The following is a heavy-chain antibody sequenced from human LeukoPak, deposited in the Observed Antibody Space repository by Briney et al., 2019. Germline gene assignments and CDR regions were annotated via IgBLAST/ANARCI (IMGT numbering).Heavy chain of an antibody. D-gene: IGHD2/OR15-2a*01. CDR1: GYTFTGYY. Sequence: ASVKVSCKASGYTFTGYYMHWVRQAPGQGLEWIGWINPNSGGTNYAQKFQGRVTMTSDTSITTAYMELSRLRSDDTAVYYCARDPFALGIVIVPYWGQGTLVTVSS. CDR2: INPNSGGT. J-gene: IGHJ4*02. V-gene: IGHV1-2*02. CDR3: ARDPFALGIVIVPY.